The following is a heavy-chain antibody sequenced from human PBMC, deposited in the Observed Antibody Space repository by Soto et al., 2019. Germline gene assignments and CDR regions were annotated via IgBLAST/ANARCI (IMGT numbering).Heavy chain of an antibody. V-gene: IGHV4-59*01. J-gene: IGHJ4*02. D-gene: IGHD2-2*01. CDR3: ARRDYAKLDY. CDR2: IYYSGST. CDR1: GGSISSYY. Sequence: PSETLSLTCTVSGGSISSYYWSWIRQPPGKGLEWIGYIYYSGSTNYNPSLKSRVTISVDTSKNQFSLKLSSVTAADTSVYYCARRDYAKLDYWGQESLGTVSS.